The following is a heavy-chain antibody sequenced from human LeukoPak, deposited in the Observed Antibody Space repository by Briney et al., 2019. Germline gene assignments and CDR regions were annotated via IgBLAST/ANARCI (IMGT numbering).Heavy chain of an antibody. CDR1: GYSFTSYW. CDR3: ARPGSPGSIVLDY. J-gene: IGHJ4*02. V-gene: IGHV5-51*01. CDR2: IYPGDSDI. Sequence: GESLKISCKGSGYSFTSYWIGWVRQMPGKGLEWMGIIYPGDSDIRYSPSFQGQVTISADKSISTAYLQWSSLKASDTAVYYCARPGSPGSIVLDYWGQGTLVTVSS. D-gene: IGHD3-10*01.